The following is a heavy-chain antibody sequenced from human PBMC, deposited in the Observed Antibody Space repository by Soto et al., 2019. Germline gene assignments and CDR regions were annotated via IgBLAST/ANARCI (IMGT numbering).Heavy chain of an antibody. V-gene: IGHV4-4*02. CDR1: GGSLSSSNW. Sequence: PSDTLSLTCTVSGGSLSSSNWWNWVRQPPGKGLEWIGEIYHGGSTNYNPSLKSRVTISVDKSKNQFSLKLTSVTAADTAVYYCARSYFGADYWGQGALVTVSS. CDR3: ARSYFGADY. D-gene: IGHD3-10*01. CDR2: IYHGGST. J-gene: IGHJ4*02.